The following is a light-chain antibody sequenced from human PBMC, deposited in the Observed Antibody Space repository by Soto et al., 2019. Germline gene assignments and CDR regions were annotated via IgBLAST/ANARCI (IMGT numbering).Light chain of an antibody. Sequence: QSVLTQPPSVSGAPGQRVTISCTGSSSNIGAGYDVHWYQQLPGTAPKLLIYGNSNRPSGVSNRFSGSKSGNTASLTISGLKVEDEADYYCCSSGGSPTYVFGTGTQLTVL. CDR2: GNS. V-gene: IGLV1-40*01. CDR1: SSNIGAGYD. CDR3: CSSGGSPTYV. J-gene: IGLJ1*01.